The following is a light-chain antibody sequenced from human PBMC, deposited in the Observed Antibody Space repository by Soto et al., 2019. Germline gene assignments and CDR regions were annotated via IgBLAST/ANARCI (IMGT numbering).Light chain of an antibody. CDR2: DAS. V-gene: IGKV3-20*01. J-gene: IGKJ3*01. CDR1: QSVSSSY. Sequence: EIVLTQSPCTLPLSPGERATLACRASQSVSSSYLAWYQQKPGQAPRLLIYDASRRATGIPGRFSGSGSGTDFTLTISRLEPEDCAVYYCQQYGSSPFTFGPGTQVDSK. CDR3: QQYGSSPFT.